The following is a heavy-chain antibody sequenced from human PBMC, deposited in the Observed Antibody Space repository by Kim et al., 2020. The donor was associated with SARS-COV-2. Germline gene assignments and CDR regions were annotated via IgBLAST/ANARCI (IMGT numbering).Heavy chain of an antibody. J-gene: IGHJ6*02. CDR3: ARGEYYDILTGYYSYYYYGMDV. V-gene: IGHV4-34*01. CDR1: GGSFSGYY. Sequence: SETLSLTCAVYGGSFSGYYWSWIRQPPGKGLEWIGEINHSGSTNYNPSLKSRVTISVDTSKNQFSLKLSSVTAADTAVYYCARGEYYDILTGYYSYYYYGMDVWGQGTTVTVSS. D-gene: IGHD3-9*01. CDR2: INHSGST.